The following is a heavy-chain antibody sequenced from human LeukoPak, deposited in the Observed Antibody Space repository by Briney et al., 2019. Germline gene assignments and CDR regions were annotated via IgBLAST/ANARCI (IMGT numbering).Heavy chain of an antibody. CDR1: GYIFSNYW. CDR2: IYPGDSDM. J-gene: IGHJ5*01. Sequence: GESLKISCTGSGYIFSNYWIGWVRQMPGKGLEWMGIIYPGDSDMRYNPSFQGQVIMSADKSISTAYLQWSGLKASDTAMYYCARLSRPHILDTNWFDSWGQGSLVTVSS. CDR3: ARLSRPHILDTNWFDS. D-gene: IGHD3-9*01. V-gene: IGHV5-51*01.